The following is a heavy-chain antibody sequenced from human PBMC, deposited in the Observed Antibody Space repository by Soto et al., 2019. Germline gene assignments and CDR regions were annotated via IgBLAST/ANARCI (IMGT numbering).Heavy chain of an antibody. D-gene: IGHD5-12*01. CDR2: IVVGSGNT. V-gene: IGHV1-58*02. Sequence: SVKVSCKASGFTFTSSAMQWVRQARGQRLEWIGWIVVGSGNTNYAQKFQERVTITRDMSTSTAYMELSSLRSEDTAVYYCAAAPESGVATIRGAFDIWGQGTMVTVSS. J-gene: IGHJ3*02. CDR3: AAAPESGVATIRGAFDI. CDR1: GFTFTSSA.